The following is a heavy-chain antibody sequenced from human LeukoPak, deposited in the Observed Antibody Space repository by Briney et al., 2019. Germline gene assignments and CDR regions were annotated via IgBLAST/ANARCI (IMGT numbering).Heavy chain of an antibody. V-gene: IGHV3-74*01. CDR3: VRSLTGTDDY. D-gene: IGHD3-9*01. Sequence: GGSLRLSCAASGFTFGTSWMHWVRQAPGKGLVWVSHINRDGSRTTYADSVKGRFTISRDNAKNTVYLQMNSLRAEDTALYFCVRSLTGTDDYWGQGTLVTVSS. CDR1: GFTFGTSW. J-gene: IGHJ4*02. CDR2: INRDGSRT.